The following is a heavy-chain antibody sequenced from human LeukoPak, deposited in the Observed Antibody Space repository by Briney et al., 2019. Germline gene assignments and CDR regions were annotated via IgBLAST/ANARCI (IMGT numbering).Heavy chain of an antibody. CDR3: ARDHHRRLYDSQDRNIFDI. D-gene: IGHD3-22*01. Sequence: GGSLRLSCAPSGFTFSSYSMKWVRQARGKGLECLSSIIIMSSYIYHADSVKGRLTISRDNAKHSLYLQITSVRTKETAMYDCARDHHRRLYDSQDRNIFDIWGEGTMVSVSS. CDR2: IIIMSSYI. CDR1: GFTFSSYS. J-gene: IGHJ3*02. V-gene: IGHV3-21*01.